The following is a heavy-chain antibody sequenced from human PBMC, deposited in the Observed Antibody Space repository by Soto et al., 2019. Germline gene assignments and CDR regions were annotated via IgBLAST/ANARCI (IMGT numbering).Heavy chain of an antibody. D-gene: IGHD4-4*01. CDR3: VRQRTTVITQFYFDY. V-gene: IGHV4-39*01. CDR2: VYYSGRS. Sequence: SETLSLTCTVSGGSVTNSSYYWGWIRQSPGKGLAWIGSVYYSGRSYSKSSVKSRVTISVDTSKNQFSPNLNSVTASEPAVYFCVRQRTTVITQFYFDYRRPGALVATSS. CDR1: GGSVTNSSYY. J-gene: IGHJ4*01.